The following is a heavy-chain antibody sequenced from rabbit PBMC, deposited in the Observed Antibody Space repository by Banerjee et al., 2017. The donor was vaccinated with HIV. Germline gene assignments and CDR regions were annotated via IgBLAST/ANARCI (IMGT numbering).Heavy chain of an antibody. J-gene: IGHJ6*01. D-gene: IGHD4-1*01. CDR2: MDAGSGSA. V-gene: IGHV1S40*01. Sequence: QSSEESGGDLVKPEGSLTLTCKASGFDFSSSLYMCWVRQAPGKGLEWIGCMDAGSGSAYYASWAKGRFTISKISSTTVTLQMTSLTAADTATYFCVREGSAWGADFWGPGTLVTVS. CDR1: GFDFSSSLY. CDR3: VREGSAWGADF.